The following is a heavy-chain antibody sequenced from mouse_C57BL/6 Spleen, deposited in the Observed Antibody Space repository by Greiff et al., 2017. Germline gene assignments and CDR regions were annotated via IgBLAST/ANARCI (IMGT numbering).Heavy chain of an antibody. CDR1: GYSFTGYY. Sequence: VQLQQSGPELVKPGASVKISCKASGYSFTGYYMNWVKQSPEKSLEWIGEINPSTGGTTYNQKFKAKATLTVDKSSSTAYMQLKSLTSEDSAVYYCARNSNYVAMDYWGQGTSVTVSS. J-gene: IGHJ4*01. D-gene: IGHD2-5*01. CDR3: ARNSNYVAMDY. V-gene: IGHV1-42*01. CDR2: INPSTGGT.